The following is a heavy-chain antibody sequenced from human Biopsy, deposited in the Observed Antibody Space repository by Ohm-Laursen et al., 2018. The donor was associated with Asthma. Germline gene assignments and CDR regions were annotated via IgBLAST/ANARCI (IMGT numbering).Heavy chain of an antibody. CDR2: IIPFYGTA. CDR1: GGTFSTFG. D-gene: IGHD4-17*01. Sequence: ASVKVSCKSSGGTFSTFGISWVRQAPGQGLEWMGRIIPFYGTATYAQNFQGRLTLTADESTSTAYMELSSLKSEDTAVYFCARDYDGDYVQRHLPLAYWGQGTLVTVSS. CDR3: ARDYDGDYVQRHLPLAY. J-gene: IGHJ4*02. V-gene: IGHV1-69*13.